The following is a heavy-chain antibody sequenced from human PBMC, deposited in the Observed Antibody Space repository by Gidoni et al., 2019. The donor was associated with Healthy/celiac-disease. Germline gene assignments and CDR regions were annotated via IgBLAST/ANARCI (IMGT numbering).Heavy chain of an antibody. Sequence: EVQLLVSGGGLVQPGGSLRLSCAASGFPFSSYAMGWVRQAPGKGLEWVSAISGSGGSTYYADAVKGRFTISRDNSKNTLYLQMNSLRAEDTAVYYCAKSPIFDSPVWVYWGQGTLVTVSS. CDR1: GFPFSSYA. CDR2: ISGSGGST. CDR3: AKSPIFDSPVWVY. V-gene: IGHV3-23*01. J-gene: IGHJ4*02. D-gene: IGHD1-26*01.